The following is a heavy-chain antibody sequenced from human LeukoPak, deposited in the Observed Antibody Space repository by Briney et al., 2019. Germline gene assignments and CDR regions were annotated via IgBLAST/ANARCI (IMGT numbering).Heavy chain of an antibody. J-gene: IGHJ3*02. CDR3: ATSSGWYTGAFDI. D-gene: IGHD6-19*01. V-gene: IGHV4-4*02. CDR2: IYHSGST. CDR1: GGSISSSNW. Sequence: PSGTLSLTCAVSGGSISSSNWWSWVRQPPGKGLEWIGEIYHSGSTNYNPSLKSRVPISVDKSKNQFSLKLSSVTAADTAVYYCATSSGWYTGAFDIWGQGTMVTVSS.